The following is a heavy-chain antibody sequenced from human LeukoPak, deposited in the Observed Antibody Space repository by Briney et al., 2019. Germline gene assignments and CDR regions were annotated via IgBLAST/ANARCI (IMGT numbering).Heavy chain of an antibody. J-gene: IGHJ3*02. Sequence: LTGGSLRLSCAASGFTFSSYAMHWVRQAPGKGLEWVAVISYDGSNKYYADSVKGRFTISRDNSKNTLYLQMNSLRAEDTAVYYCARDSLAGTGDAFDIWGQGTMDTVSS. CDR2: ISYDGSNK. CDR1: GFTFSSYA. CDR3: ARDSLAGTGDAFDI. V-gene: IGHV3-30-3*01. D-gene: IGHD6-19*01.